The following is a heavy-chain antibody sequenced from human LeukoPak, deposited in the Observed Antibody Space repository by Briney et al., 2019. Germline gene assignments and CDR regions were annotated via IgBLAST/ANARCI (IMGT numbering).Heavy chain of an antibody. V-gene: IGHV1-46*01. D-gene: IGHD3-22*01. J-gene: IGHJ3*02. CDR3: AREEMMVILALDM. Sequence: ASVKVSCKASGYTFTMYYIHWVRQAPGQGLEGRGVINPSVGTTLYSQKFQGRVTLTRDTSTTTVYMEVTSLRSDDTAVYYCAREEMMVILALDMWGQGTMVTVSS. CDR1: GYTFTMYY. CDR2: INPSVGTT.